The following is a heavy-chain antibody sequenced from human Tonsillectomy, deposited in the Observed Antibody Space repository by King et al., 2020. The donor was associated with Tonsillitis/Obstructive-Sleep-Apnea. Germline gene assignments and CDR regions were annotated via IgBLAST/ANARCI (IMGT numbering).Heavy chain of an antibody. CDR2: IKQDASAK. D-gene: IGHD2/OR15-2a*01. CDR1: GFTFGSFW. J-gene: IGHJ4*02. CDR3: ARDLGFYVHDS. V-gene: IGHV3-7*04. Sequence: VQLVESGGGLVQPGGSLRLSCGASGFTFGSFWMGWVRQAPGKGLEWVANIKQDASAKHYVESVEGRFTISRDNSKNSLYLQMNRLRAEDTAVYYCARDLGFYVHDSWGQGTLVTVSS.